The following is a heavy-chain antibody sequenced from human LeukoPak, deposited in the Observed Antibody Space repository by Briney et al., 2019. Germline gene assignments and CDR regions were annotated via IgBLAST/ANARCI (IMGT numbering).Heavy chain of an antibody. D-gene: IGHD4-17*01. CDR2: ISGSGGST. CDR3: AKDPSRLDDYDVAS. Sequence: PGGSLRLSCAASGFTFSSYAMSWVRQAPGKGLEWVSAISGSGGSTYYADSVKGRFTISRDNSKNTLYLQMNSLRAEDTAVYYCAKDPSRLDDYDVASWGQGTLVTVSS. CDR1: GFTFSSYA. J-gene: IGHJ4*02. V-gene: IGHV3-23*01.